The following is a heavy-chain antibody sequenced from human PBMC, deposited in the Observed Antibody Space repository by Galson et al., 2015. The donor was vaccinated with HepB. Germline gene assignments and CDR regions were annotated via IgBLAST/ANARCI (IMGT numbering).Heavy chain of an antibody. Sequence: CKASGYTFTNYGVSWVRQAPGLGLEWMGWISTKNGNTNHVQKLQGRVTMTTDTSTSTAYMELRSLRSDDTAIYYCARVVLNGGDGMDVWGQGTTVTVSS. V-gene: IGHV1-18*04. D-gene: IGHD3-10*01. CDR3: ARVVLNGGDGMDV. CDR2: ISTKNGNT. CDR1: GYTFTNYG. J-gene: IGHJ6*02.